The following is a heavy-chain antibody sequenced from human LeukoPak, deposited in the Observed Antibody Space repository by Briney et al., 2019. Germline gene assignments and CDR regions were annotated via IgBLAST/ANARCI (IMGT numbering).Heavy chain of an antibody. CDR3: ARVIAAAASDY. Sequence: GGSLRLSCVVSGNSLSNYAMTWVRQAPGKGLEWVSYISERGGSTTYADSVKGRFTISRDNAKNSLYLQMNSLRAEDTAVYYCARVIAAAASDYWGQGTLVTVSS. CDR1: GNSLSNYA. V-gene: IGHV3-23*01. J-gene: IGHJ4*02. CDR2: ISERGGST. D-gene: IGHD6-13*01.